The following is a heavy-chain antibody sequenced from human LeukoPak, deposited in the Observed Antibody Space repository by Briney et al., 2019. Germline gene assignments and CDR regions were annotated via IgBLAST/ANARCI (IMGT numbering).Heavy chain of an antibody. D-gene: IGHD3-16*01. V-gene: IGHV4-34*01. CDR1: GGSFSGYY. J-gene: IGHJ6*02. CDR2: IYHSGST. CDR3: ARQINYYYGMDV. Sequence: PSETLSLTCAVYGGSFSGYYWSWIRQPPGKGLEWIGEIYHSGSTNYNPSLKSRVTISVDKSKSQFSLKLSSVTAADTAVYYCARQINYYYGMDVWGQGTTVTVSS.